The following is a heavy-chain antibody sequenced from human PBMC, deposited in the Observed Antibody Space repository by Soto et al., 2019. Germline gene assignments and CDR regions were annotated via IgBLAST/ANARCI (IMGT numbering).Heavy chain of an antibody. J-gene: IGHJ4*02. CDR3: ARGPSGDKVDY. Sequence: SETLSLTCTVSGGYISSAAYCWSWTRQYPDKGLEWIGHIYDGGTTYSSPSLKGRVTISADTSETQFSLKLNSVSAADTAVYYCARGPSGDKVDYWGQGIQVTVSS. V-gene: IGHV4-30-4*01. CDR2: IYDGGTT. CDR1: GGYISSAAYC. D-gene: IGHD7-27*01.